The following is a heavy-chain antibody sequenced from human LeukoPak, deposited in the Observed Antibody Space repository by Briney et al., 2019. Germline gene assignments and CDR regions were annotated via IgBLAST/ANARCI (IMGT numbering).Heavy chain of an antibody. CDR2: IYYSGST. Sequence: SETLSLTCTVSGGSISSYYWSWIRQPPGKGLEYIGYIYYSGSTNYNPSLKSRVTISVDTSKNQFSLKLSSVTAADTAVYYCARGRYYDSSGYFSKYYYYYYYMDVWGKGTTVTVSS. J-gene: IGHJ6*03. D-gene: IGHD3-22*01. V-gene: IGHV4-59*08. CDR1: GGSISSYY. CDR3: ARGRYYDSSGYFSKYYYYYYYMDV.